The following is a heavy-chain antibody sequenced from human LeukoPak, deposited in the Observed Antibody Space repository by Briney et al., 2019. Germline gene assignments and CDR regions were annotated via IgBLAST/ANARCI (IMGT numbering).Heavy chain of an antibody. Sequence: PSETLSLTCTVSGYSISSGYYWGWIRQPPGKGLEWIGSIYHSGSTYYNPSLKSRVTISVDTSKNQFSLKLSSVTAADTAVYYCARVRSYVGYWGQGTLVTVSS. J-gene: IGHJ4*02. V-gene: IGHV4-38-2*02. CDR2: IYHSGST. D-gene: IGHD3-16*01. CDR3: ARVRSYVGY. CDR1: GYSISSGYY.